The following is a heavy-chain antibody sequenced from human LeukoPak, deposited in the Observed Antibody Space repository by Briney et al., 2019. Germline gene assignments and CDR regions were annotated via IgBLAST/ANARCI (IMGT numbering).Heavy chain of an antibody. CDR1: GGSISSYY. D-gene: IGHD4-23*01. CDR3: ARASTVGTPIYS. Sequence: NPSETLSLTCTLSGGSISSYYWIWIRQPPGKGLEWIGYIYYSGSTNYNPSLKSRVTISVDTSKNQFSLKLSSVTAADTAVYYCARASTVGTPIYSRGPGTLVTVSS. V-gene: IGHV4-59*01. CDR2: IYYSGST. J-gene: IGHJ5*01.